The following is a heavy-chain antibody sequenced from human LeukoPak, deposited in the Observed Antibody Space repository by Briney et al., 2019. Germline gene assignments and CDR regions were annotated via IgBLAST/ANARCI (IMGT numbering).Heavy chain of an antibody. CDR3: ARWVAVAGTRAFDI. CDR1: GGSISSSSYY. V-gene: IGHV4-39*07. D-gene: IGHD6-19*01. Sequence: SETLSLTCTVSGGSISSSSYYWGWIRQPPGKGLEWIGSIYYSGSTYYNPSLKSRVTISVDTSKNQFSLKLSSVTAADTAVYYCARWVAVAGTRAFDIWGQGTMVTVSS. CDR2: IYYSGST. J-gene: IGHJ3*02.